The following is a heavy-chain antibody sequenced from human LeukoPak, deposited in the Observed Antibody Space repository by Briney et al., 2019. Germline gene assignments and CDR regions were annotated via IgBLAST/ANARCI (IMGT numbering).Heavy chain of an antibody. CDR2: INHSGST. V-gene: IGHV4-34*01. CDR1: GGSFSGYY. J-gene: IGHJ5*02. Sequence: PSETLSLTCAVYGGSFSGYYWSWIRQPPGKGLEWIGEINHSGSTNYNPSLKSRVTISVDTSKNQFSLKLSSVTAADTAVYYCARGGVTMVRGVIRWFDPWGQGTLVTVSS. CDR3: ARGGVTMVRGVIRWFDP. D-gene: IGHD3-10*01.